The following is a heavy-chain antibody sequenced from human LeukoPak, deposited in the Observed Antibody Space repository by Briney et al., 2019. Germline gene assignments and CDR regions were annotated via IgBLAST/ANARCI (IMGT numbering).Heavy chain of an antibody. Sequence: SQTLSLTCTVSGGSISSGNYYWSWIRQPPGKGLEWIGYIYYSGSTYYNPSLKSRVTISVDTSKNQFSLKLSSVTAADTAVYYCARDLLNEGNHLDYWGQGTLVTVSS. CDR3: ARDLLNEGNHLDY. V-gene: IGHV4-30-4*01. CDR1: GGSISSGNYY. J-gene: IGHJ4*02. CDR2: IYYSGST. D-gene: IGHD4-23*01.